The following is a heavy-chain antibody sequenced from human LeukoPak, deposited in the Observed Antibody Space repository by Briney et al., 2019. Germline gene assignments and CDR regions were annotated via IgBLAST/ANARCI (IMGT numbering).Heavy chain of an antibody. V-gene: IGHV3-48*04. CDR1: GFTFSSYS. D-gene: IGHD5-24*01. Sequence: PGGSLRLSCAASGFTFSSYSMNWVRQAPGKGLEWVSYISSSSGTIYYADSVKGRFTISRDNAKNSLYLQMNSLRAEDTAVYYCARDLGLQEDYWGQGTLVTVSS. CDR2: ISSSSGTI. CDR3: ARDLGLQEDY. J-gene: IGHJ4*02.